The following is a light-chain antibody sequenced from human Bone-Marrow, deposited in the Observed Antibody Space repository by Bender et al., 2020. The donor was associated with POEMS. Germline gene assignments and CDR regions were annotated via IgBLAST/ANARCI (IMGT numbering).Light chain of an antibody. CDR3: CSYAHGSIFNVL. CDR1: SSDVAHFNS. J-gene: IGLJ2*01. Sequence: QSALTQPPSASGSLGQSVTISCTGPSSDVAHFNSVSWYQQHPGKAPKLLIYEVNKWPSGFPDRFSGSRSGNTASLTVSGLQAEDEADYYCCSYAHGSIFNVLFGGGTKLTVL. V-gene: IGLV2-8*01. CDR2: EVN.